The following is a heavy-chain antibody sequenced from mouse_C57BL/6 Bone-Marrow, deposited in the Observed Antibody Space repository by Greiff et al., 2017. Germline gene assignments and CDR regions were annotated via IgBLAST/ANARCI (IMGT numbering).Heavy chain of an antibody. J-gene: IGHJ4*01. CDR1: GYTFTSYW. D-gene: IGHD1-1*01. CDR3: AREATTVVEEDAMDY. V-gene: IGHV1-64*01. CDR2: IHPNSGST. Sequence: QVQLQQSGAELVKPGASVKLSCKASGYTFTSYWMHWVKQRPGQGLEWIGMIHPNSGSTNYNEKFKSKATLTVDKSSSTAYMQRSSLTSEDSAVYYCAREATTVVEEDAMDYWGQGTSVTVSS.